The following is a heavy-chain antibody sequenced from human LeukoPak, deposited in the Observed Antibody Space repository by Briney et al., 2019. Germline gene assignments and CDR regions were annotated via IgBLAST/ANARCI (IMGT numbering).Heavy chain of an antibody. CDR1: GFTFSSYA. V-gene: IGHV3-23*01. J-gene: IGHJ4*02. CDR3: ANSGYDFWSGYYNY. D-gene: IGHD3-3*01. CDR2: ISGSGGST. Sequence: GGSLRLSCAASGFTFSSYAMSWVRQAPGKGLEWVSAISGSGGSTYYADSVKGRFTISRDNSKNTLYLRMNSLRAEDTAVYYCANSGYDFWSGYYNYWGQGTLVTVSS.